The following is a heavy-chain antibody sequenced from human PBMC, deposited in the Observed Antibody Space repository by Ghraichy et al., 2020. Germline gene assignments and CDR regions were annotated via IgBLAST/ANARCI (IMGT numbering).Heavy chain of an antibody. D-gene: IGHD2-21*01. Sequence: SMRLSCAASGFSFSTTGMSWVRQAPGRGPEWVSSISSSGGETYYGDSVRGRFTVFRDNSKNTLYLQMNSLTVEDTAVFYCVKIGVIGLWYFDLWGRGTLVRVSS. CDR3: VKIGVIGLWYFDL. CDR1: GFSFSTTG. CDR2: ISSSGGET. J-gene: IGHJ2*01. V-gene: IGHV3-23*01.